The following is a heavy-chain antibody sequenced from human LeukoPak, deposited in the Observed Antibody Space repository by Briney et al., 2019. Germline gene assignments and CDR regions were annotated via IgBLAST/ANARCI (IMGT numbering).Heavy chain of an antibody. CDR2: LYYRGSP. V-gene: IGHV4-59*08. D-gene: IGHD2-15*01. Sequence: SETLSLTCTVSGASISTYYWSWIRQSPGKGLEWIGYLYYRGSPNYNPSLKSRVSISVDTSKNHFSLELSSVIPTDTAVYYCARLQSNAREYCSGGSCYFSSWGPGTLLTVSS. J-gene: IGHJ4*02. CDR3: ARLQSNAREYCSGGSCYFSS. CDR1: GASISTYY.